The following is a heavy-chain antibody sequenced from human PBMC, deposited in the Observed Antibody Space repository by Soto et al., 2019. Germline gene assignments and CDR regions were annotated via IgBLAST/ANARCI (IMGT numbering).Heavy chain of an antibody. D-gene: IGHD5-12*01. J-gene: IGHJ4*02. CDR1: GFTFSSYG. V-gene: IGHV3-30*18. CDR2: IPYDGSNK. Sequence: QVQLVESGGGVVQPGRSLRLSCAASGFTFSSYGMHWVRQAPGKGLEWVAVIPYDGSNKYYADSVKGRFTISRDNSKNTLYLQMNSLRAEDTAVYYCAKESGYDNTPYFDYWGQGTLVTVSS. CDR3: AKESGYDNTPYFDY.